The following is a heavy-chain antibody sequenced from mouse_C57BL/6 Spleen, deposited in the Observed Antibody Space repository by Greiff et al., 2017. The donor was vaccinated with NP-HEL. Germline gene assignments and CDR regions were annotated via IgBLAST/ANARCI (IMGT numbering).Heavy chain of an antibody. CDR2: IDPENGDT. CDR1: GFNIKDDY. J-gene: IGHJ2*01. Sequence: VQLQQSGAELVRPGASVKLSCTASGFNIKDDYMHWVKQRPEQGLEWIGWIDPENGDTEYAPKFQGKATITADPSSNTAYLQLSSLTSEDTAVYYCATLATVVPGGWGQSTTLSVAT. CDR3: ATLATVVPGG. D-gene: IGHD1-1*01. V-gene: IGHV14-4*01.